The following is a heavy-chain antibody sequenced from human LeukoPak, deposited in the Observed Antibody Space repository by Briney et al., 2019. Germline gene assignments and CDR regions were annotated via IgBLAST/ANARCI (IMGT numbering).Heavy chain of an antibody. D-gene: IGHD6-13*01. CDR2: IYYSGST. V-gene: IGHV4-39*01. Sequence: PSETLSLTCTVSGGSISSSSCYWGWIRQPPGKGLEWIGSIYYSGSTYYNPSLKSRVTISVDTSKNQFSLKLSSVTAADTAVYYCARVGWAVGTFDYWGQGTLVTVSS. CDR3: ARVGWAVGTFDY. CDR1: GGSISSSSCY. J-gene: IGHJ4*02.